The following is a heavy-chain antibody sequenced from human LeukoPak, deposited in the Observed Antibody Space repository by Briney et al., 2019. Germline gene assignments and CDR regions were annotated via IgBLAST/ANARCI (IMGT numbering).Heavy chain of an antibody. D-gene: IGHD3-10*01. Sequence: GRSLRLSCAASGFTFSSYGMHWVRQAPGKGLEWVAVIWYDRSNKYYADSVKGRFTISRDNSKNTLYLQMNSLRAEDTAVYYCAREKRGDLYGSGSSPFDYWGQGTLVTVSS. V-gene: IGHV3-33*01. J-gene: IGHJ4*02. CDR3: AREKRGDLYGSGSSPFDY. CDR1: GFTFSSYG. CDR2: IWYDRSNK.